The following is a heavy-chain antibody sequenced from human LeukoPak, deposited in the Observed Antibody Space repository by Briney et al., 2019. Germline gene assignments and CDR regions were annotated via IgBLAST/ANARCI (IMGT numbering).Heavy chain of an antibody. J-gene: IGHJ6*02. V-gene: IGHV1-8*01. D-gene: IGHD3-22*01. CDR2: MNPNSGNT. CDR1: GYTFTSYD. CDR3: ARVEDYDSSGYYYYYYYYGMDV. Sequence: GASVKVSCKASGYTFTSYDINWVRQATGQGLEWMGWMNPNSGNTGYAQKFQGRVTMTRNTSISTAYMELSSLRSEDTAVYYCARVEDYDSSGYYYYYYYYGMDVWGQGTTVTVSS.